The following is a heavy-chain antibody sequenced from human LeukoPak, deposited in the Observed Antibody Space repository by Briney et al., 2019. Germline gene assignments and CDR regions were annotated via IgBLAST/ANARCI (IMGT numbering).Heavy chain of an antibody. J-gene: IGHJ4*02. V-gene: IGHV4-4*07. CDR1: GGPISSYY. CDR3: ARGVAAVGDFDY. Sequence: SETLSLTCTVSGGPISSYYGGWIRQPAGKGLEWIGRIYSSGSTKYNPSLKSRVTMSVDTSKNQFSLKLSSVTAADTAVYYCARGVAAVGDFDYWGQGTLVTVSS. D-gene: IGHD6-13*01. CDR2: IYSSGST.